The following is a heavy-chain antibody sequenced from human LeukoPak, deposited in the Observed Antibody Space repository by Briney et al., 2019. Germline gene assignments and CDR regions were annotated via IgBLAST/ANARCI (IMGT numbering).Heavy chain of an antibody. Sequence: GGSLRLSRAASGFTFSSYGMSWVRQAPGKGLEWVSAISGSGGSTYYADSVKGRFTISRDNSKNTLYLQMNSLRAEDTAVYYCAKYRGYCSSTSCSVPLDYWGQGTLVTVSS. CDR2: ISGSGGST. V-gene: IGHV3-23*01. D-gene: IGHD2-2*03. CDR1: GFTFSSYG. J-gene: IGHJ4*02. CDR3: AKYRGYCSSTSCSVPLDY.